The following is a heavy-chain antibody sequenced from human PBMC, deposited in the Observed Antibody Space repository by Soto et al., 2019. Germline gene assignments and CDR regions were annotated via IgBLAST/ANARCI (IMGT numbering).Heavy chain of an antibody. CDR1: GFPFSDAY. CDR3: NTGRCTNGVCDDY. D-gene: IGHD2-8*01. V-gene: IGHV3-15*01. J-gene: IGHJ4*01. CDR2: IRTKTDGGTA. Sequence: GGSLRLSCAVSGFPFSDAYMTWVRQAPGKGLEWLGRIRTKTDGGTADYAAHVKDRFIVSRDDSKETLYLQMNSLRTEDTAVYFCNTGRCTNGVCDDYWGHGTLVTVSS.